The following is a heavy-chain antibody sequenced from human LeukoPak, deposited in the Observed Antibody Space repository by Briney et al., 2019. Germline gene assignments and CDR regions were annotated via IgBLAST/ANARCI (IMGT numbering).Heavy chain of an antibody. CDR1: GFTFSSYA. V-gene: IGHV3-30*04. D-gene: IGHD5-24*01. CDR2: ISYDGSNK. Sequence: GGSLRLSCAASGFTFSSYAMHWVRQAPGKGLEWVAVISYDGSNKYYADSVKGRFTISRDNSKNTLYLQMNSLRAEDTAVYYCARDSRDGYNSKKSYFDYWGQGTLVTVSS. J-gene: IGHJ4*02. CDR3: ARDSRDGYNSKKSYFDY.